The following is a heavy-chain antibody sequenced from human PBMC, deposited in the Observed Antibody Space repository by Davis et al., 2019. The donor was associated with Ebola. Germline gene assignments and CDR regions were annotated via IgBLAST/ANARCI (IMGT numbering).Heavy chain of an antibody. CDR2: IYYSGST. Sequence: SETLSLTCAVSGGSISSSNWWSWVRQHPGKGLEWIGYIYYSGSTYYNPSLKSRVTISVDTSKNQFSLKLSSVTAADTAVYYCARDLHYYGMDVWGQGTTVTVSS. CDR1: GGSISSSNW. J-gene: IGHJ6*02. CDR3: ARDLHYYGMDV. V-gene: IGHV4-31*11.